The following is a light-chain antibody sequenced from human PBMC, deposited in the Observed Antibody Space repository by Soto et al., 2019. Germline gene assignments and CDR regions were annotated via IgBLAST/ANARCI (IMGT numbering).Light chain of an antibody. CDR1: NIGSKN. J-gene: IGLJ3*02. V-gene: IGLV3-9*01. Sequence: SYELTQPLSVSVALGQTARITCGGNNIGSKNVHWYQQKPGQAPVLVIYRVSNRPSGIPERLSGSNSGNTATLTISRAQAGDEADYYCQVWDSSTARVFGGGTKLTVL. CDR2: RVS. CDR3: QVWDSSTARV.